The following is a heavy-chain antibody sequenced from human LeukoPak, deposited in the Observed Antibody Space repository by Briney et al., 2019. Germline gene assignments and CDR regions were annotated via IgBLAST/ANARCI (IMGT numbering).Heavy chain of an antibody. CDR3: ARKYSGSYTGAYYFDY. CDR1: GGSISSYY. J-gene: IGHJ4*02. D-gene: IGHD1-26*01. Sequence: SETLSLTCTVSGGSISSYYWSWIRQPPGKGLEWIGYIYYSGSTNYNPSLKSRVTISVDTSKNQFSLKLSSFTAADTAVYSCARKYSGSYTGAYYFDYWGPGTLVTVSS. V-gene: IGHV4-59*01. CDR2: IYYSGST.